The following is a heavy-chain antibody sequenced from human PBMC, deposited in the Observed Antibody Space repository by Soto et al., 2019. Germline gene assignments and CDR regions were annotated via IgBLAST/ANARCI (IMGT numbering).Heavy chain of an antibody. CDR3: ARDMSGGTYNYYYGMDV. V-gene: IGHV3-23*01. J-gene: IGHJ6*02. D-gene: IGHD1-26*01. CDR2: ISGSGSPT. CDR1: GFSFDDYG. Sequence: GGSLRLSCAASGFSFDDYGMNWVRQAPGKGLEWVSAISGSGSPTYYAGSVKGRFTISRDNSKNTLYLQMNSLRADDTAVYYCARDMSGGTYNYYYGMDVWGQGTTVTVSS.